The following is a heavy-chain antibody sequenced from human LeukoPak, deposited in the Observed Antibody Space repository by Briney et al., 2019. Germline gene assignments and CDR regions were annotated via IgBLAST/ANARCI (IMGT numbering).Heavy chain of an antibody. CDR3: AKSRGYSYGANFDY. CDR1: GFTFSSYA. J-gene: IGHJ4*02. V-gene: IGHV3-23*01. Sequence: GGSQRLSCAASGFTFSSYAMSWVRQAPGKGLEWVSAISGSGGSTYYADSVKGRFTISRDNSKNTLYLQMNSLRAEDTAVYYCAKSRGYSYGANFDYWGQGTLVTVSS. CDR2: ISGSGGST. D-gene: IGHD5-18*01.